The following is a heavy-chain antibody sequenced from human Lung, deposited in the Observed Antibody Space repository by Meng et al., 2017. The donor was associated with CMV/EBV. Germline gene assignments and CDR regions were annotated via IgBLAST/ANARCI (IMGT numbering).Heavy chain of an antibody. CDR3: VKEMATFAK. CDR2: INNDGHNT. D-gene: IGHD5-24*01. Sequence: EIHMVESGGGLVQPGGSLRLSCSASGFTFGNYPMHWVRQAPGRGLEFVSSINNDGHNTHYADSVKGRFTISRENSKNSLYLQMISLRAEDTAVYYCVKEMATFAKWGQGTLVTVFS. CDR1: GFTFGNYP. V-gene: IGHV3-64D*06. J-gene: IGHJ4*02.